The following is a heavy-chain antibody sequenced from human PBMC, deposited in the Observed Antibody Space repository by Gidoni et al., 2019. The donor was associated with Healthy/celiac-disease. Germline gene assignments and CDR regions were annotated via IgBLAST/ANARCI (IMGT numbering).Heavy chain of an antibody. CDR2: INHSGST. CDR3: ARVSRCSSTSCFDLDY. D-gene: IGHD2-2*01. CDR1: GGSFSGYY. V-gene: IGHV4-34*01. Sequence: QVQLQQWGAGLLKPSEPLPLTCAVYGGSFSGYYWSWIRQPPGKGLEWIGEINHSGSTNYNPSLKSRVTISVDTSKNQFSLKLSSVTAADTAVYYCARVSRCSSTSCFDLDYWGQGTLVTVSS. J-gene: IGHJ4*02.